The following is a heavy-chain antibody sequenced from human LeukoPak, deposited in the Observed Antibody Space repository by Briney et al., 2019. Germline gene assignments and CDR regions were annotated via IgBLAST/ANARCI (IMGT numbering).Heavy chain of an antibody. D-gene: IGHD6-13*01. J-gene: IGHJ4*02. CDR3: ARAQXLTAPAGTFANS. CDR2: INPNSGGT. CDR1: GYTFTGYF. V-gene: IGHV1-2*02. Sequence: ASVKVSCKASGYTFTGYFLHWVRRAPGQGFEWMGWINPNSGGTYYTQRFQGRVTMTRDTSISTAYMELRSLRSDDTAVYYCARAQXLTAPAGTFANSWGQGTLVTVSS.